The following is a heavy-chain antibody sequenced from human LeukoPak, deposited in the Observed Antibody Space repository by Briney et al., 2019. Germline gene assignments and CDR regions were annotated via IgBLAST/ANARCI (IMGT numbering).Heavy chain of an antibody. CDR3: ARYVVYGSGKYYFDY. J-gene: IGHJ4*02. CDR2: IYYSGST. Sequence: NPSETLSLTCTVSGGSISSYYWSWIRQPPGKGLQGMGYIYYSGSTNYNPSLKSRVTVSVDTSENQFSLKLSSVTAADTAVYYCARYVVYGSGKYYFDYWGQGTLVTVSS. D-gene: IGHD3-10*01. CDR1: GGSISSYY. V-gene: IGHV4-59*08.